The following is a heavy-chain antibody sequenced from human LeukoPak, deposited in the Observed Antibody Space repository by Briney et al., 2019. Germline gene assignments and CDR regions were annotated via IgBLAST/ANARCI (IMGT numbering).Heavy chain of an antibody. D-gene: IGHD3-10*01. CDR3: ARSSYTSGSSYFDY. V-gene: IGHV3-11*03. J-gene: IGHJ4*02. CDR2: ISSTTSYT. Sequence: GGSLRLSCAASGFTFSDYYMSWIRQAPGKGLEWLSYISSTTSYTDYADSVKGRFTSSRDNAKNSLYLQMNSLRAEDPAVYYCARSSYTSGSSYFDYWGQGTQVTVSA. CDR1: GFTFSDYY.